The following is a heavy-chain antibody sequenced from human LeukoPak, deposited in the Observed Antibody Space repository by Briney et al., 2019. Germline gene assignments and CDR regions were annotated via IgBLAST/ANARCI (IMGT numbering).Heavy chain of an antibody. J-gene: IGHJ4*02. CDR2: ISYDGSNK. V-gene: IGHV3-30*18. CDR1: GFTFSSYG. Sequence: PGRSLRLSCAASGFTFSSYGMHWVRQAPGKGLEWVAVISYDGSNKYCADSVKGRFTISRDNSKNTLYLQMNSLRAEDTAVYYCAKDQGSGWVRTFDYWGQGTLVTVSS. CDR3: AKDQGSGWVRTFDY. D-gene: IGHD6-19*01.